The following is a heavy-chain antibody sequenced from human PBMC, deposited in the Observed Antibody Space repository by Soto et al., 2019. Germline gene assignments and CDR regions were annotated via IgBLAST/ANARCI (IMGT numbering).Heavy chain of an antibody. CDR1: GGSISSYY. Sequence: QVQLQESGPGLVKPSETLSLTCTVSGGSISSYYWSWIRQPPGKGLEWIGYIYYSGSTNYNPSLKSRVTIAVDTATNLFSLKLSSVTAADTAVYYCARLRCSGGSCYSPYYYYYMDVWGKGTTVTVSS. J-gene: IGHJ6*03. CDR2: IYYSGST. CDR3: ARLRCSGGSCYSPYYYYYMDV. D-gene: IGHD2-15*01. V-gene: IGHV4-59*08.